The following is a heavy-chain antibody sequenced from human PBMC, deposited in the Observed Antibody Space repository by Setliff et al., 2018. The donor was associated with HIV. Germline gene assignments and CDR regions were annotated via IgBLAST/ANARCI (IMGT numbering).Heavy chain of an antibody. D-gene: IGHD6-13*01. V-gene: IGHV3-9*01. CDR2: INWNGDIM. CDR1: GFTLSNFA. J-gene: IGHJ6*04. Sequence: PGGSLGLSCEGSGFTLSNFAMHWVRQVPGKGLECVSGINWNGDIMGYVDSVRGRFIVSRDNVKNSVHLQMDSLTTEDTALYYCVKGDSAAGRYYSYMDVWGKGTTVTVSS. CDR3: VKGDSAAGRYYSYMDV.